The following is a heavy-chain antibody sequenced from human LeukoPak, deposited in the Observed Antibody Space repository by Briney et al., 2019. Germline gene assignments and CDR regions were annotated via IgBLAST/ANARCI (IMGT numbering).Heavy chain of an antibody. CDR2: IWSDGSTK. CDR3: ARDSGGSPFDI. Sequence: GGSLRLSCAASGFTFSSYSMNWVRQAPVKGLEWVAVIWSDGSTKDYADSVKGRFTISRDTSKNTLYLEMNSLRDEDTAVYYCARDSGGSPFDIWGQGTMVTVSS. J-gene: IGHJ3*02. V-gene: IGHV3-33*08. D-gene: IGHD1-26*01. CDR1: GFTFSSYS.